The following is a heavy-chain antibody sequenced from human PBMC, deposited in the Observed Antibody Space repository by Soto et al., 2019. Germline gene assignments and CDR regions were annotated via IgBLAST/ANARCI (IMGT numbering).Heavy chain of an antibody. Sequence: QITLKESGPPLVKPTQTLTLTCTFSGFSLSTSGVGVGWIRQPPGKALEWLALIYWDDDKRYSPSLKSRLTITKDTSKNQVVITMTNMDPVDTATYYWAHSHYYDSRGYPWFDPWGQGTLVTVSS. V-gene: IGHV2-5*02. J-gene: IGHJ5*02. CDR3: AHSHYYDSRGYPWFDP. D-gene: IGHD3-22*01. CDR2: IYWDDDK. CDR1: GFSLSTSGVG.